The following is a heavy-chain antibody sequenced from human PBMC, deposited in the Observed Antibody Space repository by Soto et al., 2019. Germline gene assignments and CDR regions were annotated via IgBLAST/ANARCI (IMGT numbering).Heavy chain of an antibody. D-gene: IGHD2-15*01. CDR1: GFSLSTSGVG. CDR2: IYWDDDK. J-gene: IGHJ4*02. CDR3: ARRGYCSGGSCYADLDY. V-gene: IGHV2-5*02. Sequence: QITLKESGPTLVKPTQTLTLTCTFSGFSLSTSGVGVGWIRQPPGKALEWLALIYWDDDKRYSPSLKSRLTITKXXSXNXXVLTMTNMDPVDTATYYCARRGYCSGGSCYADLDYWGQGTLVTVSS.